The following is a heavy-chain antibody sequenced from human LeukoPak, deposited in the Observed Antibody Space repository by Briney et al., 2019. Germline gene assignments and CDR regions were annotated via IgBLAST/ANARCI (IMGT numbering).Heavy chain of an antibody. Sequence: PGGSLRLSCAASGFTFDDYAMHWVRQAPGKGLEWVSLITWEGGSTSYADSVKGRFTISRDNAKKSLYLQMNSLRAEDTALYYCAKGLRGYSYGYDYWGQGTLVTVSS. CDR1: GFTFDDYA. CDR2: ITWEGGST. D-gene: IGHD5-18*01. CDR3: AKGLRGYSYGYDY. J-gene: IGHJ4*02. V-gene: IGHV3-43D*03.